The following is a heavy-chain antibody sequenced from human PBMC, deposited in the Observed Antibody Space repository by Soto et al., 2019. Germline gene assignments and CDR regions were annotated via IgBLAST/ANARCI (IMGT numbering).Heavy chain of an antibody. CDR1: GGSINSGGYS. D-gene: IGHD2-8*02. V-gene: IGHV4-61*08. J-gene: IGHJ4*02. CDR3: ARGGGVYYFDY. CDR2: IYYSGIT. Sequence: SETLSLTCAVSGGSINSGGYSWNWIRQPPGKGLEWIGYIYYSGITDYNPSLKSRVTISVDTSKSQFSLKLSSVTAADTAVYYCARGGGVYYFDYWGQGTLVTVSS.